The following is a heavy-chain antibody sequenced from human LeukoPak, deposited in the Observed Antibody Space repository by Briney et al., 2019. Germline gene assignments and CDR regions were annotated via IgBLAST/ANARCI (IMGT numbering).Heavy chain of an antibody. CDR2: INHSGST. D-gene: IGHD6-19*01. CDR1: GGSFSGYY. J-gene: IGHJ4*02. V-gene: IGHV4-34*01. CDR3: ARVGNGYSSGFGKRGYYFDY. Sequence: SETLSLTCAVYGGSFSGYYWSWIRQPPGKGLEWIGEINHSGSTNYNPSLKSRVTISVDTSKNQFSLKLSSVTAADTAVYYCARVGNGYSSGFGKRGYYFDYWGQGTLVTVSS.